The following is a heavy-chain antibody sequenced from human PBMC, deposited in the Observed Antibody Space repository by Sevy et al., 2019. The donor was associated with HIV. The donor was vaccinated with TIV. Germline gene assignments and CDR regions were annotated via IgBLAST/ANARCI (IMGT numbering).Heavy chain of an antibody. Sequence: ASVKVSCKASGYTFTSYDINWVRQATGQGLEWMGWMNPNSGNTGYAQKFQGRVTMTRNTSISKAYMEQSSLRSEDTAVYYCARGSGSVGIQLWFYYYYGMDVWGQGTTVTVSS. D-gene: IGHD5-18*01. CDR1: GYTFTSYD. CDR3: ARGSGSVGIQLWFYYYYGMDV. CDR2: MNPNSGNT. V-gene: IGHV1-8*01. J-gene: IGHJ6*02.